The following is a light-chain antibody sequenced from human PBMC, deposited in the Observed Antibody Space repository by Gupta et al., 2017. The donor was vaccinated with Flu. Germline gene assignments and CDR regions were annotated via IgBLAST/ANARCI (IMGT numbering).Light chain of an antibody. V-gene: IGKV2-30*01. Sequence: VTLGQPASISCKSSQDLVYTDGNAHLSWYHQRPGQSPRRLIYKVSSRDSGVPDRFTGSGSGTDFTLRISRVEAEDIGVYYCMQATHWPRTFGQGTRLDI. CDR3: MQATHWPRT. CDR1: QDLVYTDGNAH. J-gene: IGKJ2*02. CDR2: KVS.